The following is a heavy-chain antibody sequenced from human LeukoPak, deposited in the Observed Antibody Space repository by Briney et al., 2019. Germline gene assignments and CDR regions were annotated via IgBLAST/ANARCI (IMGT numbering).Heavy chain of an antibody. CDR2: INSDSGAT. CDR1: GYTFSGYY. CDR3: AAATTGTTFFDY. V-gene: IGHV1-2*02. J-gene: IGHJ4*02. D-gene: IGHD1-1*01. Sequence: ASVKVSCKASGYTFSGYYMFWVRQAPGQGLEWMGWINSDSGATNYAQKFQGRVTMTRDTSISTAYMELSSLRSDDTGVYYCAAATTGTTFFDYWGQETLVTVSS.